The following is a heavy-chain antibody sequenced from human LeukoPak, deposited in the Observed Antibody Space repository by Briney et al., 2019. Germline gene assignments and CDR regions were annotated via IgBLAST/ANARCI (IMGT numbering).Heavy chain of an antibody. J-gene: IGHJ4*02. CDR3: ARDIYGGHDY. CDR1: GFTFSGYE. D-gene: IGHD2-21*01. V-gene: IGHV3-7*04. Sequence: GGSLRLSCAASGFTFSGYEFNWVRQAPGKGLEWVANINQDGSEKSYVDSVEGRFTISRDNAKKSLYLHVNSLRAEDTAVYYCARDIYGGHDYWGQGTLLTVSS. CDR2: INQDGSEK.